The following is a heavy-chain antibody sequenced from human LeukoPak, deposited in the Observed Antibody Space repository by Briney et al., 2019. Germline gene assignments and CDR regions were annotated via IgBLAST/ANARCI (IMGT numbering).Heavy chain of an antibody. Sequence: ASVKVSCRASGGTFSSYAISWVRQAPGQGLEGMGGIIPIFGTANYAQKFQGRVTITADECTSTAYMELSSLRSEDTAVYYCAATGAMHAFDIWGQGTMVTVSS. CDR2: IIPIFGTA. CDR3: AATGAMHAFDI. J-gene: IGHJ3*02. CDR1: GGTFSSYA. V-gene: IGHV1-69*13. D-gene: IGHD3-16*01.